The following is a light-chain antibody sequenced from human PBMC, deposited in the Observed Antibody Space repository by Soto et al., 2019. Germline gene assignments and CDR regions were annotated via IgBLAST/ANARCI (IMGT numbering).Light chain of an antibody. V-gene: IGKV3-20*01. J-gene: IGKJ1*01. Sequence: EIVLTQSPGTLSLSPGERATLSCRASQSIRSNYLAWYQQKPGQGPRLLIYGASSRATGIPDRFSGSGSGTDFTLTISRLEPEDFAVYYCQQYDTSPPRTFGQGTKVEIK. CDR1: QSIRSNY. CDR3: QQYDTSPPRT. CDR2: GAS.